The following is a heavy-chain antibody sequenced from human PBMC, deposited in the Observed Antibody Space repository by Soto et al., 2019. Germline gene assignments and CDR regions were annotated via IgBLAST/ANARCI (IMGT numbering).Heavy chain of an antibody. Sequence: SETLSLTCTVSGGSISSYYWSWIRQPAGKGLEWIGRIYTSGGTNYNPYLKSRVTMSVDTSKNQFSLMLSSVTAADTVFYYCARDFCYYGQYCFLNWFDPWGQGTLVTVSS. CDR3: ARDFCYYGQYCFLNWFDP. V-gene: IGHV4-4*07. CDR1: GGSISSYY. CDR2: IYTSGGT. D-gene: IGHD4-17*01. J-gene: IGHJ5*02.